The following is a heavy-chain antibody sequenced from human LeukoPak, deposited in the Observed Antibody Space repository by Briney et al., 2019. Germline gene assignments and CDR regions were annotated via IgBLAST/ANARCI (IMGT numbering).Heavy chain of an antibody. Sequence: GGSLRLSCAASGFTVSSNYMSWVRQAPGEGLEWVSVIYSGGSTYYADSVKGRFTISRDTSKNTLYLQMNSLRAEDTAVYYCASRADSSGYLYYFDYWGQGTLVTVSS. CDR2: IYSGGST. CDR1: GFTVSSNY. J-gene: IGHJ4*02. CDR3: ASRADSSGYLYYFDY. V-gene: IGHV3-66*01. D-gene: IGHD3-22*01.